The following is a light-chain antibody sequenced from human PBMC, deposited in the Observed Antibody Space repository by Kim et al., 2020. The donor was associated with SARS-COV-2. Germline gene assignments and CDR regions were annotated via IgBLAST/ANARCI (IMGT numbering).Light chain of an antibody. V-gene: IGLV2-8*01. CDR1: GTDIGGSDY. CDR2: EVK. J-gene: IGLJ1*01. CDR3: SSYAGSNNLV. Sequence: GQSVTISCTGTGTDIGGSDYVAWYQQHPGKAPKLIIYEVKWRPSGVSDRFSGSKSAYMASLTISGLQADDEADYYCSSYAGSNNLVFGTGTKVTVL.